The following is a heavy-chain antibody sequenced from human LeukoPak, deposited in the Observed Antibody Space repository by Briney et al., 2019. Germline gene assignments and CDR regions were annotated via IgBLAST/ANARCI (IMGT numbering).Heavy chain of an antibody. Sequence: QPGGSLRLSCAASGFTFSSYGMHWVRQVPGKGLEWVAVIWYDGSNKYYADSVKGRFTISRDNSKNTLYLQMNSLRAEDTAVYYCAKDTTGGAFDIWGQGTMVTVSS. CDR3: AKDTTGGAFDI. CDR2: IWYDGSNK. CDR1: GFTFSSYG. V-gene: IGHV3-33*06. J-gene: IGHJ3*02. D-gene: IGHD4-17*01.